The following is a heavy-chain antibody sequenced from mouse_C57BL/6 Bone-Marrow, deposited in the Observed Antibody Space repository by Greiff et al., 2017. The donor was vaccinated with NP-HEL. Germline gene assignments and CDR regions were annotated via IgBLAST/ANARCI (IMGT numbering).Heavy chain of an antibody. CDR3: TRRVYDYDAFAY. CDR2: IDPETGGT. D-gene: IGHD2-4*01. CDR1: GYTFTDYE. Sequence: QVQLKESGAELVRPGASVTLSCKASGYTFTDYEMHWVKQTPVHGLEWIGAIDPETGGTAYNQKFKGKAILTADKSSSTAYMQLRSLTSEDSAVYYCTRRVYDYDAFAYWGQGTLVTVSA. J-gene: IGHJ3*01. V-gene: IGHV1-15*01.